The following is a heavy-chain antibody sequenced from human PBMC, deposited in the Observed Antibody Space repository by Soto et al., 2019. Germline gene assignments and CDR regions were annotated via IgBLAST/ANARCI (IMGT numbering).Heavy chain of an antibody. CDR2: INHSGST. J-gene: IGHJ5*02. Sequence: SETLSLTCAVYGGSFSGYYWSWIRQPPGKGLEWIGEINHSGSTNYNPSLKSRVTISVDTSKNQFSLKLSSVTAADTAVYYCARRRQIVVVPAATISCFDPWGQGTLVTGSS. CDR1: GGSFSGYY. CDR3: ARRRQIVVVPAATISCFDP. V-gene: IGHV4-34*01. D-gene: IGHD2-2*01.